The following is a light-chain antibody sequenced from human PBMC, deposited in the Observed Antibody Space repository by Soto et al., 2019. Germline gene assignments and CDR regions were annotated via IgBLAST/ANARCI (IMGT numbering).Light chain of an antibody. J-gene: IGLJ2*01. CDR1: SSDVGGYNY. Sequence: QSVLTQPPSASGSPGQSVTISCTGTSSDVGGYNYVSWYQQHPGKAPKLLIYGNSNRPSGVPDRFSGSKSGTSASLAITGLQAEDEADYYCQSYDSSLSAVVFGGGTKLTVL. CDR2: GNS. V-gene: IGLV2-8*01. CDR3: QSYDSSLSAVV.